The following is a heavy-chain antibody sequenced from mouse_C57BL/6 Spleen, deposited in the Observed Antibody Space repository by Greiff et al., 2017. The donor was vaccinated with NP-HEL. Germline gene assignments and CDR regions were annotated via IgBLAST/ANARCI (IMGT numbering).Heavy chain of an antibody. J-gene: IGHJ3*01. Sequence: VQLQQSGAELVKPGASVKISCKASGYAFSSYWMNWVKQRPGKCLEWIGQIYPGDGDTNYNGKFKGKATLTADKSSSTAYMQLSSLTSEDSAVYFCARLGLGREAWFAYWGQGTLVTVSA. CDR1: GYAFSSYW. CDR2: IYPGDGDT. V-gene: IGHV1-80*01. D-gene: IGHD4-1*01. CDR3: ARLGLGREAWFAY.